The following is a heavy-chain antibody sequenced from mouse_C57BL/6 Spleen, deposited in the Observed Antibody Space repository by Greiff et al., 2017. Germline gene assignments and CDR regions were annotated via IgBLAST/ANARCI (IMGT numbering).Heavy chain of an antibody. CDR1: GYTFTTYP. D-gene: IGHD2-5*01. CDR2: FHPYNDDT. Sequence: VQLQQSGAELVKPGASVKMSCKASGYTFTTYPIEWMKQNHGKSLEWIGNFHPYNDDTKYNEKFKGKATLTVEKSSSTVYLELSRLTSDDSAVYYCAKGSYYSNYWYFDVWGTGTTVTVSS. CDR3: AKGSYYSNYWYFDV. V-gene: IGHV1-47*01. J-gene: IGHJ1*03.